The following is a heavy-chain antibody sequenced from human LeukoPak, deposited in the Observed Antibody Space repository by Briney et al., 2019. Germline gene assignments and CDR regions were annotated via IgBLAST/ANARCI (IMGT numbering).Heavy chain of an antibody. CDR2: INHSGST. Sequence: SETLSLTCAVSGGSFSGYYWTWIRQPPGKGLEWIGEINHSGSTNYNPSLKSRVTISVDTSKNQFPLKLSSVTAADTAVYYCARGGSSIRPLLYYGMDVWGQGTTVTVSS. D-gene: IGHD2-2*01. J-gene: IGHJ6*02. V-gene: IGHV4-34*01. CDR3: ARGGSSIRPLLYYGMDV. CDR1: GGSFSGYY.